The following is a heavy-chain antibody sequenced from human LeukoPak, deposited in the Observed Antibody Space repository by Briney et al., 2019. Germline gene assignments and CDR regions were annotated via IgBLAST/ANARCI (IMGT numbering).Heavy chain of an antibody. V-gene: IGHV1-18*01. CDR2: ISAYNGNT. Sequence: ASVKVSCKASGYTFTSYDINWVRQAPGQGLEWMGWISAYNGNTNHAQNLQGRVTMTRNTSISTAYMELSSLRSEDTAVYYCARGRGYYDSSGYYFDYWGQGTLVTVSS. J-gene: IGHJ4*02. D-gene: IGHD3-22*01. CDR3: ARGRGYYDSSGYYFDY. CDR1: GYTFTSYD.